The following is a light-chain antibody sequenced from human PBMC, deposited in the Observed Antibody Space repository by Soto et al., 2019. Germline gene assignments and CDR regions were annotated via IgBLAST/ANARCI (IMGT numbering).Light chain of an antibody. CDR2: GVS. CDR1: QSVSSTY. Sequence: ETVLTQSPGTLSLSPGERATLSCRASQSVSSTYLVWYQQKPGQAPRLLISGVSTRATGIPDRFSGSGSGTDCTLTISRLEPEDVAVYYCQQYAPSPAITFGQGTRVEIK. CDR3: QQYAPSPAIT. J-gene: IGKJ5*01. V-gene: IGKV3-20*01.